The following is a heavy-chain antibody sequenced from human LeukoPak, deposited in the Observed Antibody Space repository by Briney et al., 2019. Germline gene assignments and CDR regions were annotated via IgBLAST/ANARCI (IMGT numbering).Heavy chain of an antibody. J-gene: IGHJ5*02. V-gene: IGHV1-8*03. CDR3: TRGSGIVVAGWDWFDP. Sequence: ASVKVSCKASGYIFSDHYMHWVRQATGQGLEWMGWMNPNSGNTGYAQKFQGRVTITRNTSISTAYMELSSLRSEDTAVYYCTRGSGIVVAGWDWFDPWGQGTLVTVSS. D-gene: IGHD6-19*01. CDR2: MNPNSGNT. CDR1: GYIFSDHY.